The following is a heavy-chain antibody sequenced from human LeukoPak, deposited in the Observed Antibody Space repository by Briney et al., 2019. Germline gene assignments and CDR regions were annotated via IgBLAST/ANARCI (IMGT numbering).Heavy chain of an antibody. Sequence: SETLSLTCAVYGGSFSGYYWSWIRQPPGKGLEWIGETNHSGSTNYNPSLRSRVTISVDTSKNQFSLKLSSVTAADTAVYYCACGSGSPQNYYYHGMDVWGQGTTVTVSS. D-gene: IGHD3-10*01. CDR2: TNHSGST. V-gene: IGHV4-34*01. CDR1: GGSFSGYY. J-gene: IGHJ6*02. CDR3: ACGSGSPQNYYYHGMDV.